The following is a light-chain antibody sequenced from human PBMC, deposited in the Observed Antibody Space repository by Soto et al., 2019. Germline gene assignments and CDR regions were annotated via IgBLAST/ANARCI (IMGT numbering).Light chain of an antibody. CDR3: QQYGSSST. CDR2: GAS. Sequence: ESVFIELRGPRFLNTGERATLSCRASQSVSSIYLAWYQQKPGQAPRLLIYGASSRATGIPDRFSGSGSGTDFTLTISRLEPEDFAVYYCQQYGSSSTFGQGTRLEIK. V-gene: IGKV3-20*01. J-gene: IGKJ5*01. CDR1: QSVSSIY.